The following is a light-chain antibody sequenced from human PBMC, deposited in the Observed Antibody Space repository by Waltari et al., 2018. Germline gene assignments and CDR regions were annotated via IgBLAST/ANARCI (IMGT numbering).Light chain of an antibody. J-gene: IGKJ2*01. CDR3: QQFNTGYS. Sequence: EIVMTQSPATLSVSPGGGATLSCRASRAIASNVAWYQQRPGQPLKLLIFDASTRATGIPEGFSGSWSGPEFTLTISSLQSEDSAVYFCQQFNTGYSFGQGTKLEI. CDR2: DAS. V-gene: IGKV3-15*01. CDR1: RAIASN.